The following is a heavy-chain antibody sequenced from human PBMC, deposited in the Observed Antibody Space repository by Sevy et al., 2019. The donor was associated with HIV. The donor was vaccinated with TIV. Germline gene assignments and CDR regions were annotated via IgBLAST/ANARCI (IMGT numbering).Heavy chain of an antibody. CDR1: GGSFSGYY. D-gene: IGHD2-2*01. CDR2: INHSGST. J-gene: IGHJ4*02. V-gene: IGHV4-34*01. CDR3: ARGLGYCSSTSCQNTDFDY. Sequence: SDTLSLTCAVYGGSFSGYYWSWIRQPPGKGLEWIGEINHSGSTNYNPSLKSRVTISVDTSKNQFSLKLSSVTAADTAVYYCARGLGYCSSTSCQNTDFDYWGQGTLVTVSS.